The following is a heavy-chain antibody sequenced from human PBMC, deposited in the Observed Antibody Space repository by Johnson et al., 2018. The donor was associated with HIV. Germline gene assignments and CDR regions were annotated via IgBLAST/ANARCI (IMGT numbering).Heavy chain of an antibody. Sequence: VQLVESGGGAVQPGKSLRLSCAASGFTFSGYGMHWVRQAPGKGLEWVAVISFDGSKEYYADSVKGRFTISRDNSKKTLYLQVNSLRDEDTAVYYCARGRITMIGVDLRGGGFDIWGQGTTVTVSS. CDR3: ARGRITMIGVDLRGGGFDI. D-gene: IGHD3-22*01. V-gene: IGHV3-30*03. CDR1: GFTFSGYG. J-gene: IGHJ3*02. CDR2: ISFDGSKE.